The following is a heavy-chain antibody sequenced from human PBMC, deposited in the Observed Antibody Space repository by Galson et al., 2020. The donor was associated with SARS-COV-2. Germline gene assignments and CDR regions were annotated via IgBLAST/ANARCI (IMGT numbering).Heavy chain of an antibody. CDR1: GFTFSSYG. D-gene: IGHD3-10*01. CDR2: IWYDGSNK. Sequence: GESLKISCAASGFTFSSYGMHWVRQAPGKGLEWVAVIWYDGSNKYYADSVKGRFTISRDNSKNTLYLQMNSLRAEDTAVYYCASELLVSYGMDVWGQGTTVPVSS. V-gene: IGHV3-33*01. CDR3: ASELLVSYGMDV. J-gene: IGHJ6*02.